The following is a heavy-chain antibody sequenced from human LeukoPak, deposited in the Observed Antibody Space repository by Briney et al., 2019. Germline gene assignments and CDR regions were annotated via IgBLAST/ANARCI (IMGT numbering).Heavy chain of an antibody. Sequence: PSETLSLTCAVYGGSFSGYYWRWIRQPPGKGLEWIGDINHSGSTNYTPSYKSRVNISVDTSKNQVSLKLSSVTAADTAVYYCAKAGQQREIREDGAFDIWGQGTMVTVSS. J-gene: IGHJ3*02. CDR3: AKAGQQREIREDGAFDI. CDR1: GGSFSGYY. D-gene: IGHD6-13*01. CDR2: INHSGST. V-gene: IGHV4-34*01.